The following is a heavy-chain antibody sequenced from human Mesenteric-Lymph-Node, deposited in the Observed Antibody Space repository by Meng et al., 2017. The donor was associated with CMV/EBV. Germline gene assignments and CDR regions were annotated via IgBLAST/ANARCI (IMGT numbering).Heavy chain of an antibody. Sequence: GESLKISCAASGFSFSNHMMNWVRQAPGKGLEWVSSISISSYIYYADSVKGRFTISRDNSRNTLYLQMNSLRAEDTAVYYCARVLTYNSSWSRYYYYGMDVWGQGTTVTVSS. CDR3: ARVLTYNSSWSRYYYYGMDV. D-gene: IGHD6-13*01. CDR2: ISISSYI. J-gene: IGHJ6*02. V-gene: IGHV3-21*01. CDR1: GFSFSNHM.